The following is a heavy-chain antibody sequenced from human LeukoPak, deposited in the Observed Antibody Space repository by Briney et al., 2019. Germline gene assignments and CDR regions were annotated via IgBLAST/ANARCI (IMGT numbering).Heavy chain of an antibody. V-gene: IGHV3-33*08. CDR1: GFTFSSYA. CDR3: ARDKNYGDRDYGMDV. J-gene: IGHJ6*02. CDR2: IWYDGSNK. D-gene: IGHD4-17*01. Sequence: GGSLRLSCAASGFTFSSYAMSWVRQAPGKGLEWVAVIWYDGSNKYYADSVKGRFTISRDNSKNTLYLQMNSLRAEDTAVYYCARDKNYGDRDYGMDVWGQGTTVTVSS.